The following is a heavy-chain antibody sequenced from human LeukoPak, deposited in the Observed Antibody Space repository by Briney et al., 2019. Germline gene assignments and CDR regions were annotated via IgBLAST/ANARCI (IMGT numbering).Heavy chain of an antibody. CDR2: ISYDGSNK. D-gene: IGHD3-16*01. V-gene: IGHV3-30*18. CDR3: AKRGDGGHKSLEY. J-gene: IGHJ4*02. Sequence: GRSLRLSCAASGFTFSSYGMHWVRQAPGKGLEWVAVISYDGSNKYYADSVKGRFTISRDNSKNTLYLQMSSLKTEDTAVYYCAKRGDGGHKSLEYWGQGTLVIVSS. CDR1: GFTFSSYG.